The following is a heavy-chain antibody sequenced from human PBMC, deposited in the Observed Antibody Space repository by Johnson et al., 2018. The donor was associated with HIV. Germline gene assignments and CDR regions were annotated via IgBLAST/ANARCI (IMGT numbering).Heavy chain of an antibody. CDR2: IYSGGST. Sequence: VQLVESGGGLVQPGGSLRLSCAASGFTVSSNYMSWVRQAPGKGLEWVSVIYSGGSTYYADSVKGRFTISRDNAKNSLYLQMNSLRAEDTAFYYCARESIIWGDTRLLEGAFDIWGQGTMVTVSS. CDR3: ARESIIWGDTRLLEGAFDI. V-gene: IGHV3-66*01. D-gene: IGHD3-16*01. J-gene: IGHJ3*02. CDR1: GFTVSSNY.